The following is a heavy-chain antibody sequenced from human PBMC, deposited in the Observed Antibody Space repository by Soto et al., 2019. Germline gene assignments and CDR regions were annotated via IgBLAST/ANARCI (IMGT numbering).Heavy chain of an antibody. V-gene: IGHV3-7*03. D-gene: IGHD5-18*01. Sequence: GGSLRLSCAASGFTFSSYWMSWVRQAPGKGLEWVANIKQDGSEKYYVDSVKGRFTISRDNAKNSLYLQMNSLRAEDTAVYYCARGGKYSYGRFRPHAFDIWGQGTMVTVSS. CDR2: IKQDGSEK. J-gene: IGHJ3*02. CDR3: ARGGKYSYGRFRPHAFDI. CDR1: GFTFSSYW.